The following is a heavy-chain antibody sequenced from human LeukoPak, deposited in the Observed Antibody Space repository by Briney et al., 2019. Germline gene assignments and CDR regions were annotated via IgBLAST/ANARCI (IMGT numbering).Heavy chain of an antibody. D-gene: IGHD3-9*01. CDR1: GFTFSSYS. J-gene: IGHJ5*02. Sequence: GSLRLSYAASGFTFSSYSMNWVRQAPGKGLEWVSYISSSSSTIYYADSVKGRFTISRDNAKNSLYLQMNSLRAEDTAVYYCARGGRSVRYFDGRGWFDPWGQGTLVTVSS. CDR2: ISSSSSTI. CDR3: ARGGRSVRYFDGRGWFDP. V-gene: IGHV3-48*01.